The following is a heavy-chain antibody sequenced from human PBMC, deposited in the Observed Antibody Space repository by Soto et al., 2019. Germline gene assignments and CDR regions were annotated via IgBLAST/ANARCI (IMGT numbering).Heavy chain of an antibody. J-gene: IGHJ3*01. CDR3: ATWHEREHAYDV. CDR1: GLTVSGKEY. CDR2: LYDVDGS. V-gene: IGHV3-53*01. Sequence: GGSLRLSCAASGLTVSGKEYVAWVRQAPGEGLEWVSALYDVDGSFYSDSVKGRFTTSSDSSKTTVYLQMNDLRPADTAVYYCATWHEREHAYDVWGQGTTVTVSS. D-gene: IGHD1-1*01.